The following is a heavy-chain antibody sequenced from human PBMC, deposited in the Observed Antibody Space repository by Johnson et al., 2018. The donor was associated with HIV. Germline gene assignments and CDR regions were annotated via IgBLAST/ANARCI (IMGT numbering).Heavy chain of an antibody. CDR2: IRSKTDGGTT. J-gene: IGHJ3*02. CDR1: GFTFNNAW. D-gene: IGHD6-13*01. Sequence: VQLVESGGGLVKPGGSLRLSCAASGFTFNNAWMGWVRQAPGKGLEWLGRIRSKTDGGTTDYAEPVKGRFTISRDDLKNTLYLQMNSLKSEDTAVYYCTALWAAAGDAFDIWGQGTMVTVSS. V-gene: IGHV3-15*01. CDR3: TALWAAAGDAFDI.